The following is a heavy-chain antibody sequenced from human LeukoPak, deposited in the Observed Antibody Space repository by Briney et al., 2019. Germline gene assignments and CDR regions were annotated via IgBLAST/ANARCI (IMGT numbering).Heavy chain of an antibody. CDR3: ASSGGAAAGLQTLDY. V-gene: IGHV3-30*04. Sequence: GGSLRLSCAASGSTFSSYAMHWVRQAPGKGLEWVAVISYDGSNKYYADSVKGRFTISRDNSKNTLYLQMNSLRAEDTAVYYCASSGGAAAGLQTLDYWGQGTLVTVSS. CDR1: GSTFSSYA. CDR2: ISYDGSNK. J-gene: IGHJ4*02. D-gene: IGHD6-13*01.